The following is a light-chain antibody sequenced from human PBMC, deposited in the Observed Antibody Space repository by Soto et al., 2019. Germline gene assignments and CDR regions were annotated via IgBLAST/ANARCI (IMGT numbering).Light chain of an antibody. J-gene: IGLJ3*02. Sequence: QSALTQPASVSGSPGQSITISCTGTSSDVGSYNLVSWYQQHPGKAPKLMIYEGNKRPSGVSNRFSDSKSGNTASLTISGLQAEDGADYYWCSYAGGRTWVFGGGTKLTVL. CDR1: SSDVGSYNL. CDR2: EGN. V-gene: IGLV2-23*01. CDR3: CSYAGGRTWV.